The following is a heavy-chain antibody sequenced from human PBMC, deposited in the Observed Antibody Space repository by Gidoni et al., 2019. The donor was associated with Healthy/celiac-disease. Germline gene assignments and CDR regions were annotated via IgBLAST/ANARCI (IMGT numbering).Heavy chain of an antibody. CDR2: ISGSGGST. D-gene: IGHD6-13*01. CDR1: GFTFSRYA. Sequence: EVQLLASGGGLVQPGGSLRLSCAASGFTFSRYAMSWVRQAPGKGLEWVSAISGSGGSTYYADSVKGRFTISRDNSKNTLYLQMNSLRAEDTAVYYCANSQVNSSSWYPWFDPGGQGTLVTVSS. CDR3: ANSQVNSSSWYPWFDP. V-gene: IGHV3-23*01. J-gene: IGHJ5*02.